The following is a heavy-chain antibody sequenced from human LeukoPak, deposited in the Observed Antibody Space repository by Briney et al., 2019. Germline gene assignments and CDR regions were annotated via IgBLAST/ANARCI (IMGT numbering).Heavy chain of an antibody. V-gene: IGHV4-59*01. CDR1: GGSTNSYY. Sequence: SETLSLTCTVSGGSTNSYYWSWIRQPPGKGLEWIAYIYYSGSTSYNPSLKSRVTISVDTSKNQFSLKLNSVTAADTAMYYCARLFHPALSGNYPFDYWGQGTLVTVSS. CDR3: ARLFHPALSGNYPFDY. D-gene: IGHD1-26*01. J-gene: IGHJ4*02. CDR2: IYYSGST.